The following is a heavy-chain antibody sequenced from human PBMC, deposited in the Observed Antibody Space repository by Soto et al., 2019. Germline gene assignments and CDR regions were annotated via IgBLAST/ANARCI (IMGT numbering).Heavy chain of an antibody. CDR2: IYYSGST. CDR1: GGSISSYY. Sequence: QVQLQESGPGLVKPSETLSLTCTVSGGSISSYYWSWIRQPPGKGLEWIGYIYYSGSTNYNPSLMSRATIAVDTSKNQSSLKLSSVTAADTAVYYCARVGYGDYAPGSYLDYWGQETLVTVSS. J-gene: IGHJ4*02. CDR3: ARVGYGDYAPGSYLDY. V-gene: IGHV4-59*01. D-gene: IGHD4-17*01.